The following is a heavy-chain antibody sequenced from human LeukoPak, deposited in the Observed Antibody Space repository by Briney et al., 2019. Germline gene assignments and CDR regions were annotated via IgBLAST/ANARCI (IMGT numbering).Heavy chain of an antibody. CDR2: IGYSSYYI. D-gene: IGHD2-2*01. CDR3: ARDRSSQTDY. V-gene: IGHV3-21*01. J-gene: IGHJ4*02. CDR1: GFTFSTYT. Sequence: PGGSLRLSCAASGFTFSTYTLNWVRQAPGKGLEWVSAIGYSSYYIYYRDSVKGRFTISRDNAKNSLYLQMNSLRAEDTAVYYCARDRSSQTDYWGQGTLVTVSS.